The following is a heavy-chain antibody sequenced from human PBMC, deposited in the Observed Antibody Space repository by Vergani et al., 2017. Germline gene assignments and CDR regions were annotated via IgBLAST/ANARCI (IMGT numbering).Heavy chain of an antibody. D-gene: IGHD6-6*01. CDR3: AKGHVLIAARPDYYYYMDV. Sequence: EVQLLESGGGLVQPGGSLRLSCAASGFTFSSYAMSWVRQAPGKGLEWVSVIYSGGSSTYYADSVKGRFTISRDNSKNTLYLQMNSLRAEDTAVYYCAKGHVLIAARPDYYYYMDVWGKGTTVTVSS. J-gene: IGHJ6*03. CDR2: IYSGGSST. V-gene: IGHV3-23*03. CDR1: GFTFSSYA.